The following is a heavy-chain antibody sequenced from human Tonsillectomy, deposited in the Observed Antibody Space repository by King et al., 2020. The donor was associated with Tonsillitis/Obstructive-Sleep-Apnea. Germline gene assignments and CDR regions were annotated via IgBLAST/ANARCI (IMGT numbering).Heavy chain of an antibody. J-gene: IGHJ5*02. V-gene: IGHV1-24*01. D-gene: IGHD6-6*01. CDR1: GYTLTELS. Sequence: QLVQSGAEVKKPGASVKVSCKVSGYTLTELSMHWVRQAPGKGLEWMGGFDPEDGETIYAEKFQGRVTMTEDTSTYTAYWELSSRRPEDTAVYYCATGVAARRQRSRWFDPWGQGTLVTVSS. CDR2: FDPEDGET. CDR3: ATGVAARRQRSRWFDP.